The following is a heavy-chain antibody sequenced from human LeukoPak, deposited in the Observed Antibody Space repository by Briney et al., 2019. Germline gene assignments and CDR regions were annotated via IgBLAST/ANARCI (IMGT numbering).Heavy chain of an antibody. CDR3: ARIRPYDYVWGSYRSNDY. V-gene: IGHV3-30*14. Sequence: PGGSLRLSCAASGFTFSSYAMHWVRQAPGKGLEWVAVISYDGSNKYYADSVKGRFTISRDNSKNTLYLQMNSLRAEDTAVYYCARIRPYDYVWGSYRSNDYWGQGTLVTVSS. CDR2: ISYDGSNK. D-gene: IGHD3-16*02. CDR1: GFTFSSYA. J-gene: IGHJ4*02.